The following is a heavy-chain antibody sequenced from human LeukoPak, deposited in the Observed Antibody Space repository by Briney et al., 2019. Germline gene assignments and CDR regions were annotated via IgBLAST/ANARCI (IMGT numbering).Heavy chain of an antibody. CDR1: GYTFTDFG. CDR3: GRSSRPLDCFDY. CDR2: INPNSGVT. D-gene: IGHD2-2*01. V-gene: IGHV1-2*06. J-gene: IGHJ4*02. Sequence: ASVKVSCKTSGYTFTDFGITWLRQAPGQGLEWLGRINPNSGVTSYAQAFQDRVTLTRDPSISTAYIELSSPTSDDTAVYYCGRSSRPLDCFDYWGQGTLVTVSS.